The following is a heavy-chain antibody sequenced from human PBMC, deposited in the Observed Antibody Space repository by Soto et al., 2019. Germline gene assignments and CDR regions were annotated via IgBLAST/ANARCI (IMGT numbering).Heavy chain of an antibody. CDR2: ISGSGGST. CDR3: AKRTFGGCFSG. CDR1: GFTFSSYG. D-gene: IGHD3-3*01. V-gene: IGHV3-23*01. J-gene: IGHJ4*02. Sequence: GGSLRLSCAASGFTFSSYGMSWVRQAPGKGLEWVSAISGSGGSTYYADSVKGRFTISRDNSKNTLYLQMNSLRAEDTAVYYCAKRTFGGCFSGWGQGTLVTVSS.